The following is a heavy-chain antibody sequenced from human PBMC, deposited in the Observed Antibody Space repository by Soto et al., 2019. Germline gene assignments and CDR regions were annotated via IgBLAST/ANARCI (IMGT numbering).Heavy chain of an antibody. D-gene: IGHD1-1*01. CDR2: IYYSGST. J-gene: IGHJ4*02. CDR3: ARLATRYYFDY. V-gene: IGHV4-59*01. CDR1: GGSISSYY. Sequence: ETLSLTCAVSGGSISSYYWSWIRQPPGKGLEWIGYIYYSGSTNYNPSLKSRVTISVDTSKNQFSLKMSSVTAADTAVYYCARLATRYYFDYWGQGTLVTVSS.